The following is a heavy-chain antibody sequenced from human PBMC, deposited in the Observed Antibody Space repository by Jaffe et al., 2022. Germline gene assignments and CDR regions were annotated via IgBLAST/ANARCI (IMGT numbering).Heavy chain of an antibody. CDR2: ISGSGGST. J-gene: IGHJ3*02. CDR1: GFTFSSYA. D-gene: IGHD6-19*01. CDR3: AKDHPFSIIAVAGTPDAFDI. Sequence: EVQLLESGGGLVQPGGSLRLSCAASGFTFSSYAMSWVRQAPGKGLEWVSAISGSGGSTYYADSVKGRFTISRDNSKNTLYLQMNSLRAEDTAVYYCAKDHPFSIIAVAGTPDAFDIWGQGTMVTVSS. V-gene: IGHV3-23*01.